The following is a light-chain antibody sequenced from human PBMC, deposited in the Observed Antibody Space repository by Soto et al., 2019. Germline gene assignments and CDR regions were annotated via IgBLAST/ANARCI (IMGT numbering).Light chain of an antibody. V-gene: IGLV2-14*01. J-gene: IGLJ2*01. CDR3: SSYTSSSTLVV. CDR2: DVS. CDR1: SSDVGSYNY. Sequence: QSALTQPASVSGSPGQSITISCTGTSSDVGSYNYVSWYQQHPGKAPKLMIYDVSNRPSGVSNRFSGSKSGNTASLTISGLQAEDEADDYCSSYTSSSTLVVFGGGTKVTVL.